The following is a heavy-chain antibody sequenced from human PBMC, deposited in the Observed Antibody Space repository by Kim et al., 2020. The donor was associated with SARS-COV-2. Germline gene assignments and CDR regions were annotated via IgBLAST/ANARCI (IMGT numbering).Heavy chain of an antibody. J-gene: IGHJ4*02. CDR3: ARLAYCGGDCYTAFFDY. V-gene: IGHV4-4*02. D-gene: IGHD2-21*02. Sequence: SETLSLTCAVSGGSISSSNWWSWVRQPPGKGLEWIGEIYHSGSTNYNPSLKSRVTISVDKSKNQFSLKLSSVTAADTAVYYCARLAYCGGDCYTAFFDYWGQGTLVTVSS. CDR2: IYHSGST. CDR1: GGSISSSNW.